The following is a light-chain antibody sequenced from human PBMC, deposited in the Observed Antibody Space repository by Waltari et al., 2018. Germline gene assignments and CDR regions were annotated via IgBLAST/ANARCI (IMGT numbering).Light chain of an antibody. J-gene: IGLJ3*02. V-gene: IGLV4-69*01. CDR3: ETGGHGTWV. Sequence: RQGRGPRSLMKVNRDASRTKGDAIPDRFSGSSSGAERYLTISSLQSEDEADYYCETGGHGTWVFGGGTKLTVL. CDR2: VNRDASR.